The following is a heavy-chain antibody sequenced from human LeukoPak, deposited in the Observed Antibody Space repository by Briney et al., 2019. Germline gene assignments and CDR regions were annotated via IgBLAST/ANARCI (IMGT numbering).Heavy chain of an antibody. V-gene: IGHV4-31*02. CDR2: IYNSGTT. CDR1: GFTFSSYS. Sequence: LRLSCAASGFTFSSYSMNWVRQHPGKGLEWIGYIYNSGTTYYNPSLEGRVTISGDTSKNQFSLKLNSVTAADTAVYYCARTAGWSYGFDYWGQGTLVTVSS. CDR3: ARTAGWSYGFDY. J-gene: IGHJ4*02. D-gene: IGHD5-18*01.